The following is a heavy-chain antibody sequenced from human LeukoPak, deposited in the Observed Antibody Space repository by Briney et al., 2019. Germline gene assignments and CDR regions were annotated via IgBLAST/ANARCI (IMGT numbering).Heavy chain of an antibody. J-gene: IGHJ4*02. CDR3: AKGAQYDFWSGYTLEYFDV. Sequence: GGSLRLSCAASGFTFSTYAMSWVRHVPGRGLEWVSFISASSSSTHYIDSVKGRFTISRDNSENALYLQINSLRAEDTATYYCAKGAQYDFWSGYTLEYFDVWGKGTLVTVSS. CDR2: ISASSSST. D-gene: IGHD3-3*01. V-gene: IGHV3-23*01. CDR1: GFTFSTYA.